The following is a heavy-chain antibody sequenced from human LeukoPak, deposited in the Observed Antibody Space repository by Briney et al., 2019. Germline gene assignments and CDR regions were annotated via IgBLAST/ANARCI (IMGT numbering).Heavy chain of an antibody. CDR2: ISRNSGSI. CDR3: ANTHTRRYYFDY. D-gene: IGHD2-2*02. CDR1: GFTFDDYA. V-gene: IGHV3-9*01. J-gene: IGHJ4*02. Sequence: GRSLRLSCAASGFTFDDYAMHWVRQAPGKGLEWVSGISRNSGSIGYADSVKGRFTISRDNAKNSLYLQMNSLRAEDTALYYCANTHTRRYYFDYWGQGTLVTVSS.